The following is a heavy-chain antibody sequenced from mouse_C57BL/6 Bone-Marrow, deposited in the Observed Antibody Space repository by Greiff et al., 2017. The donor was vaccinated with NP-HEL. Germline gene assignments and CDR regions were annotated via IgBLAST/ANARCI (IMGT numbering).Heavy chain of an antibody. Sequence: QVQLKQSGAELVKPGASVKLSCKASGDTFTSYWMHWVKQRPGQGLEWIGMIHPNSGSTNYNEKFKSKATLTVDKSSSTAYMQLSSLTSEDSAVYYCARGDSSKVYYYAMDYWGQGTSVTVSS. CDR2: IHPNSGST. D-gene: IGHD3-2*02. V-gene: IGHV1-64*01. CDR1: GDTFTSYW. CDR3: ARGDSSKVYYYAMDY. J-gene: IGHJ4*01.